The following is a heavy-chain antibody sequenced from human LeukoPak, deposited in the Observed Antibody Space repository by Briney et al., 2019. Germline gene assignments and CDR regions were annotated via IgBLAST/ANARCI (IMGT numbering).Heavy chain of an antibody. CDR3: ARDVDIVATNWFDP. CDR2: INPNSGGT. V-gene: IGHV1-2*06. CDR1: GYTFTSYA. D-gene: IGHD5-12*01. J-gene: IGHJ5*02. Sequence: ASVKVSCKASGYTFTSYAINWVRQAPGQGLEWMGRINPNSGGTNYAQKFQGRVTMTRDTSISTAYMELSRLRSDDTAVYYCARDVDIVATNWFDPWGQGTLVTVSS.